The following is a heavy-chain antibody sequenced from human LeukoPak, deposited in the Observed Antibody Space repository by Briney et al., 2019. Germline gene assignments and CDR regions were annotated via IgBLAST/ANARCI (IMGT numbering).Heavy chain of an antibody. CDR3: ARDHTNYDFWSGYYTWHWFDP. V-gene: IGHV4-59*01. CDR2: IYYSGST. D-gene: IGHD3-3*01. J-gene: IGHJ5*02. Sequence: KSWETLSLTCTVSGGSISSYYWSWIRQPPGKGLEWIGYIYYSGSTNYNPSLKSRVTISVDTSKNQFSLKLSSVTAADTAVYYCARDHTNYDFWSGYYTWHWFDPWGQGTLVTVSS. CDR1: GGSISSYY.